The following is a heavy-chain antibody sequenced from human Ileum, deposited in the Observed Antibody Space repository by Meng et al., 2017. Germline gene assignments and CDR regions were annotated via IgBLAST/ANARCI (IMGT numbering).Heavy chain of an antibody. D-gene: IGHD3-10*01. Sequence: GGSLRLSCAASGFTFDDYTMHWVRQVPGKGLEWVSLISWDGGSTFYADSVKGQFTISRENSKNSLYLQMNSLRAEDTALYYCAKDGYLFGSGCYCDYWGQGTLVTVSS. CDR3: AKDGYLFGSGCYCDY. J-gene: IGHJ4*02. CDR2: ISWDGGST. V-gene: IGHV3-43*01. CDR1: GFTFDDYT.